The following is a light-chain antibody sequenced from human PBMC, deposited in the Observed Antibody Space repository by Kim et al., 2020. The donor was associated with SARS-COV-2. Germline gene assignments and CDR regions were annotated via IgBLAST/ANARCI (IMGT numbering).Light chain of an antibody. CDR1: NIGSKN. Sequence: SYELTQPTSVSVAPGKTARITCGGNNIGSKNVHWYQQKPGQAPVVVIYYDSDRPSGIPERFSGSNSGNTATLTISRVEAGDEADHYCQVWDSSSDHWVFG. J-gene: IGLJ3*02. CDR2: YDS. V-gene: IGLV3-21*04. CDR3: QVWDSSSDHWV.